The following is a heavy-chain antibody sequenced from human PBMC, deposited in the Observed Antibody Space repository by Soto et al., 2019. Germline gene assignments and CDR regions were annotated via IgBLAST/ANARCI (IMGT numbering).Heavy chain of an antibody. J-gene: IGHJ5*02. CDR2: IYYSGST. CDR1: GDSISSSYYY. CDR3: ARHDETPTHRGWRWFDP. D-gene: IGHD2-15*01. V-gene: IGHV4-39*01. Sequence: QVQLQESGPGLVRASETLSLTCTVSGDSISSSYYYWGWIRQSPGKGLEWIASIYYSGSTYYNPSLKSRVTISVDTSMNQFSLEVTSVTAADMSVYYRARHDETPTHRGWRWFDPWGRGTLVIVSS.